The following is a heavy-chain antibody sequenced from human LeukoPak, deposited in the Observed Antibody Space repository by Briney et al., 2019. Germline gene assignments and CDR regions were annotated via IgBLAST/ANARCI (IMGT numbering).Heavy chain of an antibody. Sequence: SETLSLTCTVSGGSVSSGSYYWSWIRQPPGKGLEGIGYIYYSGSTNYNPSLKSRVTISVDTSKNQFSLKLSSVTAADTALYYCATEIYYGGCCSSDYWGQGTLVTVSS. CDR1: GGSVSSGSYY. D-gene: IGHD2-21*02. CDR3: ATEIYYGGCCSSDY. CDR2: IYYSGST. V-gene: IGHV4-61*01. J-gene: IGHJ4*02.